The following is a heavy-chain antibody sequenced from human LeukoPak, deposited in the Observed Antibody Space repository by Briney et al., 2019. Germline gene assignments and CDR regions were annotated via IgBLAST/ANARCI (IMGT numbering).Heavy chain of an antibody. CDR3: ARVTRWAGLDF. J-gene: IGHJ4*02. D-gene: IGHD2-21*02. CDR2: IYYSGST. V-gene: IGHV4-30-4*01. Sequence: SQTLSLTSNVSGGSISSGDKYWSWIRQPPGKGLEWIGYIYYSGSTYYNPSLKSRLSISVDTSENQFSMHVTSVTAADPAVYFCARVTRWAGLDFWGQGTLVTVFS. CDR1: GGSISSGDKY.